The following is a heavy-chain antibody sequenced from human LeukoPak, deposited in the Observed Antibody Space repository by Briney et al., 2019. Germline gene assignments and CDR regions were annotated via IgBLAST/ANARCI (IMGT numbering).Heavy chain of an antibody. CDR3: ARFCNGGSCHHYQGMDV. CDR1: GGSINSGADY. CDR2: ISYSGST. Sequence: SETLSLTCTVAGGSINSGADYWSWIRQRPGKGLEWIGYISYSGSTYYNPSLKSRVTILIDTSKSQFSLKLSSVTAADTAVYYCARFCNGGSCHHYQGMDVWGQGTTVTVSS. D-gene: IGHD2-15*01. J-gene: IGHJ6*02. V-gene: IGHV4-31*03.